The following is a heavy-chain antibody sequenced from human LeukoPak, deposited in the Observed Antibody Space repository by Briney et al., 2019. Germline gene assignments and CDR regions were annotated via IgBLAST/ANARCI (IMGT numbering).Heavy chain of an antibody. CDR3: VRDGRCPGHGLDY. J-gene: IGHJ4*02. Sequence: GGSLTLSCPPSGFTFNNYWMHWVRHAHGKGLVWVSRIDNDGITTSYADSVRERFTLSRDHAKNTVYLQIDSVIANEPCVYYCVRDGRCPGHGLDYWGQGTLLTVSS. V-gene: IGHV3-74*01. CDR1: GFTFNNYW. D-gene: IGHD2-8*01. CDR2: IDNDGITT.